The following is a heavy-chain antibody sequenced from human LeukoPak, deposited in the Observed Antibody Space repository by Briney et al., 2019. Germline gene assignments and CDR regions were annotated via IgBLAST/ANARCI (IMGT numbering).Heavy chain of an antibody. CDR2: INAGNGNT. CDR3: ARLRYYYGSSGFDY. V-gene: IGHV1-3*01. CDR1: GYTFTSYA. Sequence: ASVKVSCKASGYTFTSYAMHWVRQAPGQRLEWMGWINAGNGNTKYSQKFQGRVTITRNTSASTAYMELSSLRSEDTTVYDCARLRYYYGSSGFDYWGQGTLVTVSS. J-gene: IGHJ4*02. D-gene: IGHD3-22*01.